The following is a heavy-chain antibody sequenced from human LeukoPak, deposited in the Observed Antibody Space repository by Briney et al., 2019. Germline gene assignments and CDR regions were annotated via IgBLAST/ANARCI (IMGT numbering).Heavy chain of an antibody. CDR2: FDPEDGET. V-gene: IGHV1-24*01. J-gene: IGHJ4*02. Sequence: ASVKVSCKVSGYTLTELSMHWVRQAPGKGLEWMGGFDPEDGETIYAQKFQGRVTMTEDTSTDTAYMELSSLRSEDTAVYYCATEDASPFSGSYSGFDYWGQGTLVTVSS. D-gene: IGHD1-26*01. CDR1: GYTLTELS. CDR3: ATEDASPFSGSYSGFDY.